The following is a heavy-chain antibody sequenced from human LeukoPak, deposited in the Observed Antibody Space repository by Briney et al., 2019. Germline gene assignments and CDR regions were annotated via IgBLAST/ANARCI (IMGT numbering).Heavy chain of an antibody. CDR2: ISAYNGNT. D-gene: IGHD4-23*01. Sequence: ASVKVSCKASGYTFTSYGISWVRQAPGQGLEWMGWISAYNGNTNYAQKLQGRVTMTTDTSTSTAYMELRSLRAEDTAVYFCAKDRNGVYGGNSFLDYWGQGILVTVSS. CDR1: GYTFTSYG. V-gene: IGHV1-18*01. J-gene: IGHJ4*02. CDR3: AKDRNGVYGGNSFLDY.